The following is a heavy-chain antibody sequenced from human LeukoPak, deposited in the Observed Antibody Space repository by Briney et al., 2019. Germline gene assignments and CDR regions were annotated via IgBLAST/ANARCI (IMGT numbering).Heavy chain of an antibody. Sequence: GGSLRLSCAASGFTFSSYSMNWVRQAPGKGLEWVSSISSSSSYMYYADSVKGRFTISRDNAKNSLYLQMNSLRAEDTAVYYCARAVIGPDYWGQGTLVTVSS. CDR2: ISSSSSYM. V-gene: IGHV3-21*01. J-gene: IGHJ4*02. CDR3: ARAVIGPDY. CDR1: GFTFSSYS.